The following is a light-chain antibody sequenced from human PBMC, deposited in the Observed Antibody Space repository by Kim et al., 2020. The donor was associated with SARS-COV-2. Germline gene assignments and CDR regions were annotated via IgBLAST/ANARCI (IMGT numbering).Light chain of an antibody. J-gene: IGLJ3*02. CDR3: QVWDSSSDHPV. V-gene: IGLV3-21*04. CDR1: NMGSKS. CDR2: YDS. Sequence: APGKTARITCGGSNMGSKSVHWYQQKPGQAPVLVIYYDSDRPSGIPERFSGSNSGNTATLTISRVEAGDEADYYCQVWDSSSDHPVFGGGTKLTVL.